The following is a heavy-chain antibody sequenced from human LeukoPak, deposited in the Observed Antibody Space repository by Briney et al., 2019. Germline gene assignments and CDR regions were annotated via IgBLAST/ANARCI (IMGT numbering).Heavy chain of an antibody. J-gene: IGHJ3*02. CDR1: GGSFSSYY. D-gene: IGHD3-22*01. CDR2: IYYSGST. Sequence: TSETLSLTCTVSGGSFSSYYWSWIRQPPGKGLEWIGYIYYSGSTDYNPSLKSRVTISVDTSKNQFSLKLSSVTAADTAVYFCARGPYSYDSSGAFDIWGQGTMVTVSS. V-gene: IGHV4-59*08. CDR3: ARGPYSYDSSGAFDI.